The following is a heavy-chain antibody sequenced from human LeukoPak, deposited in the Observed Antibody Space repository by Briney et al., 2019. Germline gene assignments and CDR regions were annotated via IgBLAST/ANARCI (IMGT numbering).Heavy chain of an antibody. CDR3: ATETDDY. CDR1: GFTLSSNY. Sequence: GGSLRLSCAASGFTLSSNYMSWVRQAPGKGLEWVSVIYSGGGTYYADSVKGRFTISRDNSMNTVYLQMNSLRAEDKAVYYCATETDDYWGQGTLVTVSS. J-gene: IGHJ4*02. D-gene: IGHD2-21*02. CDR2: IYSGGGT. V-gene: IGHV3-66*01.